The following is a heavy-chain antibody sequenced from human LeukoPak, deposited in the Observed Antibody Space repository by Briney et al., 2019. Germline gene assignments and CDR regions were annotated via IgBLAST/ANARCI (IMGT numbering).Heavy chain of an antibody. CDR2: IYYSGST. Sequence: SETLSLTCTVSGGSISSHYWSWIRQPPGKGLEWIGYIYYSGSTNYNPSLKSRVTISLDTSKNQFSLKLSSVTAADTAVYYCARGDYYMDVWGEGTTVTVSS. CDR1: GGSISSHY. J-gene: IGHJ6*03. V-gene: IGHV4-59*11. CDR3: ARGDYYMDV.